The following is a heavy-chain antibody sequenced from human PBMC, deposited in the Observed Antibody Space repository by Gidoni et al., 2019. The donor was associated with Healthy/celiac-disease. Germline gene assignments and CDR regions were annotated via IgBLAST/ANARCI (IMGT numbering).Heavy chain of an antibody. CDR3: AKGDKGPTVVYYYYGMDV. CDR2: ISGSGGST. J-gene: IGHJ6*02. V-gene: IGHV3-23*01. Sequence: EVQLLESGGGLVQPGGSLRLSCAASGFTFSSYAMSWVRQAPGKVLEWVSAISGSGGSTYYADSVKGRFTISRDNSKNTLYLQMNSLRAEDTAVYYCAKGDKGPTVVYYYYGMDVWGQGTTVTVSS. CDR1: GFTFSSYA.